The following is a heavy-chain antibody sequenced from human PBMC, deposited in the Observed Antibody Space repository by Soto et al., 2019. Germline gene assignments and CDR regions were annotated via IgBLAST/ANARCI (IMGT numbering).Heavy chain of an antibody. CDR3: AREPYGKSAWFDP. CDR1: GYTFPSYD. D-gene: IGHD3-10*01. J-gene: IGHJ5*02. V-gene: IGHV1-8*01. Sequence: QVQLVQSGAEVKKPGASVKVSCKASGYTFPSYDINWVRQATGQGLEWMGWMNPNSGNTGYAQKFQGRVTMTRNTSITTAYMELSSLRSEDTAGYSCAREPYGKSAWFDPWGQGALVTVSS. CDR2: MNPNSGNT.